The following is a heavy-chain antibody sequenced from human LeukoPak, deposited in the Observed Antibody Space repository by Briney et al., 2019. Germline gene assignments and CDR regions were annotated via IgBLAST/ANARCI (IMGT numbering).Heavy chain of an antibody. J-gene: IGHJ6*02. V-gene: IGHV4-34*01. Sequence: SETLSLTCAVYGGSFSGYYWSWIRQPPGRGLEWIGEINHSGSTNYNPSLKSRVTISVDTSKNQFSLKLSSVTAADTAVYYCAREVAGIEAYGMDVWGQGTTVTVSS. CDR3: AREVAGIEAYGMDV. CDR1: GGSFSGYY. D-gene: IGHD6-19*01. CDR2: INHSGST.